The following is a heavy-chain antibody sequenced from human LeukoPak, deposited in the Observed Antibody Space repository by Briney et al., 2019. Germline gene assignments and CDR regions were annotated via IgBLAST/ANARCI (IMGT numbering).Heavy chain of an antibody. CDR3: ARGFIAVTRYRNYYYGVDV. V-gene: IGHV4-4*09. J-gene: IGHJ6*02. CDR1: GGSISSYY. D-gene: IGHD6-19*01. CDR2: IYTSGST. Sequence: PSETLSLTCTVSGGSISSYYWSWIRQPPGKGLEWIGYIYTSGSTNYNPSLKSRVTISVDTSKNQFSLKLSSVTAADTAVYYCARGFIAVTRYRNYYYGVDVWGQGTTVTVSS.